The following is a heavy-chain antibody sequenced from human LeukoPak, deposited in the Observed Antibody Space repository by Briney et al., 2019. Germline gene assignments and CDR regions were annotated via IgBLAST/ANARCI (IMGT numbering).Heavy chain of an antibody. J-gene: IGHJ4*02. CDR1: GFTFSSYS. Sequence: GGSLRLSCAASGFTFSSYSMNWVRQAPGKGLEWVSSISSSSSYIYYADSVKGRFTISRDNAKNSLYLQMNSLRAEDTAVYYCAKALLRYFDWELDYWGQGTLVTVSS. CDR3: AKALLRYFDWELDY. V-gene: IGHV3-21*04. D-gene: IGHD3-9*01. CDR2: ISSSSSYI.